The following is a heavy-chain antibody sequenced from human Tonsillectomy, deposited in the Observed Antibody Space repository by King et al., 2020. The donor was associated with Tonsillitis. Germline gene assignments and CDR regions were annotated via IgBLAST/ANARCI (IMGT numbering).Heavy chain of an antibody. D-gene: IGHD6-19*01. CDR3: ARFTLEWLGGAFDI. Sequence: VQLQQWGAGLLKPSETLALTCAVYGGACSGYYWSWIRQPPGKGLEWIGEINHSGSTNYNPSLKSRVTISVDTSKNQFSLKLSSSTAAGTAVYYCARFTLEWLGGAFDIWRPGTLVAVSS. V-gene: IGHV4-34*01. J-gene: IGHJ3*02. CDR1: GGACSGYY. CDR2: INHSGST.